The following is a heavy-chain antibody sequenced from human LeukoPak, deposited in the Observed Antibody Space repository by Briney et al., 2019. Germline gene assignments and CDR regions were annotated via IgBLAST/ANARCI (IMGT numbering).Heavy chain of an antibody. D-gene: IGHD2-15*01. J-gene: IGHJ4*02. CDR2: ISGSGGST. CDR1: GFTFSSYG. Sequence: GGTLRLSCAASGFTFSSYGMSWVRQAPGKGLEWVSAISGSGGSTYYADSVKGRFSISRDNSKNTLYLQMNSLRAEDTAVYYCAREIYEVAAYFDYWGQGTLVTVSS. CDR3: AREIYEVAAYFDY. V-gene: IGHV3-23*01.